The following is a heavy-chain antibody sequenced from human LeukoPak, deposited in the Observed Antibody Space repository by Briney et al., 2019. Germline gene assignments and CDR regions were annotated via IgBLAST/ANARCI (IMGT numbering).Heavy chain of an antibody. J-gene: IGHJ6*03. CDR2: ISSTISYI. CDR1: GFTFSSYS. D-gene: IGHD2-15*01. Sequence: GGSLRLSCAASGFTFSSYSMNWVRQAPGKGLEWVSIISSTISYIYYADSMKGRFTISRDNAKNSLYLQMNSLRAEDTAVYYCARVLRYCSGGNCYSGGLGYMDVWGKGTTVTISS. V-gene: IGHV3-21*04. CDR3: ARVLRYCSGGNCYSGGLGYMDV.